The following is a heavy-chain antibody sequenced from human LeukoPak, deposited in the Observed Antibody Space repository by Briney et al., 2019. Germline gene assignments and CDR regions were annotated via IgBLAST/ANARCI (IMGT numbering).Heavy chain of an antibody. J-gene: IGHJ4*02. D-gene: IGHD2-2*02. CDR1: GFIFSNYA. Sequence: PGGSLRLSCAASGFIFSNYAMHWVRQAPGKGLEWVALISSDGSKIYYADSVKGRFTIPRDNSRNTLYLQMNSLRAEDSAVYYCAKVPCSSTSCYTVSYFDYWGQGTLVTVSS. CDR3: AKVPCSSTSCYTVSYFDY. V-gene: IGHV3-30*04. CDR2: ISSDGSKI.